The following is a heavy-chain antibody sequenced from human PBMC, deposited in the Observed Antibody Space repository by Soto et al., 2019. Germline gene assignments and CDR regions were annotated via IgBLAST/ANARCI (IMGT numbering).Heavy chain of an antibody. CDR2: ISKDGSIK. J-gene: IGHJ3*02. CDR1: GFTFSRHA. D-gene: IGHD2-21*01. Sequence: QVQLVESGGGVVQPGRSLRLSCAASGFTFSRHAMHWVRQAPGKGLEWVAIISKDGSIKYYADSVKGRLTISRDNSKNTLSLQMNSLSTEDTAVYYCARERVVVAGDALDIWGQGTTVTVSS. CDR3: ARERVVVAGDALDI. V-gene: IGHV3-30-3*01.